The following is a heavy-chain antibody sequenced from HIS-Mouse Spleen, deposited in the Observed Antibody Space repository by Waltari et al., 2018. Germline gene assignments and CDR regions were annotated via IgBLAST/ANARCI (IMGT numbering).Heavy chain of an antibody. J-gene: IGHJ2*01. CDR2: IYYSGST. Sequence: QLQLQESGPGLVKPSETLSLTCTAPGGPISSSSYYLGRIRQPPGKGLEWIGSIYYSGSTYYNPSLKSRVTISVDTSKNQFSLKLSSVTAADTAVYYCAREIPYSSSWYDWYFDLWGRGTLVTVSS. CDR3: AREIPYSSSWYDWYFDL. D-gene: IGHD6-13*01. CDR1: GGPISSSSYY. V-gene: IGHV4-39*07.